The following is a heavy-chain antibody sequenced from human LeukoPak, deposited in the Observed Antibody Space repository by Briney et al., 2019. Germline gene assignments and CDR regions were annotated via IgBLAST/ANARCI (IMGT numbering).Heavy chain of an antibody. J-gene: IGHJ4*02. V-gene: IGHV1-46*01. CDR2: INPSGGST. CDR1: GYTFTSYY. CDR3: ARDSREAVWGSYVIGDY. D-gene: IGHD3-16*01. Sequence: ASVKVSCKASGYTFTSYYMHWVRQAPGQGPEWMGIINPSGGSTSYAQKFQGRVTMTRDTSTSTVYMELSSLRSEDTAVYYCARDSREAVWGSYVIGDYWGQGTLVTVSS.